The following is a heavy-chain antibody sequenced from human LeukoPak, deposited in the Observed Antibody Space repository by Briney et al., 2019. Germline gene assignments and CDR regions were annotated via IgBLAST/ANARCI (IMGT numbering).Heavy chain of an antibody. J-gene: IGHJ3*02. V-gene: IGHV5-51*01. CDR3: AIHCSGGSCHDAFDI. D-gene: IGHD2-15*01. Sequence: GESLKISCKGSGYSFTSYWIGWVRQMPGKGLEWMGIIYPGDSDTRYSPSFQGQVTISADKSISTAYLQWSSLKASDTAMYYCAIHCSGGSCHDAFDIWGQGTMVTVSS. CDR2: IYPGDSDT. CDR1: GYSFTSYW.